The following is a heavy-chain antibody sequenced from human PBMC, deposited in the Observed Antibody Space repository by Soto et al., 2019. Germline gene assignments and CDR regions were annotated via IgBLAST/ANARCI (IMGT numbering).Heavy chain of an antibody. D-gene: IGHD2-21*01. V-gene: IGHV4-39*01. CDR3: ARQGIDGHNSFNWLDP. Sequence: SETLSLTCKVSGGSISTRSYYWGWIRQPPGKGLEWIGSFYDSGYIYYNPSLKSRVTIFVDTSKNQLSLKLTSVTAADTAVYYCARQGIDGHNSFNWLDPWGQGTLVTVSS. CDR2: FYDSGYI. J-gene: IGHJ5*02. CDR1: GGSISTRSYY.